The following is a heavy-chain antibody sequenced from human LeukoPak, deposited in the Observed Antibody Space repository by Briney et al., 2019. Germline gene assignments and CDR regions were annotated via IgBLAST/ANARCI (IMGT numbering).Heavy chain of an antibody. J-gene: IGHJ5*02. CDR3: SRARAFVWGSYRYIPYYFHP. CDR1: GDSFKNYY. V-gene: IGHV4-34*01. CDR2: INHGGLT. Sequence: SETLSLTCAVYGDSFKNYYWTWIRQSPEKGLEWIGEINHGGLTSYNPSLESRLTLLVDTSKNQFSLNLRSVTAADTALYFCSRARAFVWGSYRYIPYYFHPWGQGTLVTASS. D-gene: IGHD3-16*02.